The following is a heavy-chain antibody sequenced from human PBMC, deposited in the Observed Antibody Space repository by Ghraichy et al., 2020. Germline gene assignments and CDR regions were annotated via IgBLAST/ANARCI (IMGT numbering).Heavy chain of an antibody. D-gene: IGHD5-12*01. CDR1: GGSISNCY. J-gene: IGHJ4*02. V-gene: IGHV4-4*07. CDR3: ARGRDAYDGGFDY. CDR2: IYSSGTP. Sequence: SETLSLTCTVSGGSISNCYWPWFRQPAANRLAWIGRIYSSGTPNYNPSLKPRVTMSLDMSKNQFSLRLTAVTAADTAVYYCARGRDAYDGGFDYWGQGALVSVT.